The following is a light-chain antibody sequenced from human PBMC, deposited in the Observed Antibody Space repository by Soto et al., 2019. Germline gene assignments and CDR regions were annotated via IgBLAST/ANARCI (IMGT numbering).Light chain of an antibody. CDR3: KEYETWPPIS. CDR2: DAS. CDR1: QSVRSW. V-gene: IGKV1-5*01. Sequence: IQVTLSLSALSATKGDRVTITCRASQSVRSWLAWYQQKPGRAPKFLIYDASSLESGVPSRFSGSGSGTEFTLTISNLQPEDFGVHYCKEYETWPPISFGQGTRLAI. J-gene: IGKJ5*01.